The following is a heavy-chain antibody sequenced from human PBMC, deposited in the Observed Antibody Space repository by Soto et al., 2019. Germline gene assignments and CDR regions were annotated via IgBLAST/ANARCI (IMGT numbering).Heavy chain of an antibody. Sequence: EVQLVESGGGLVKPGGSLRLSCAASGFTFSTYTLNWVRQAPGKGLEWVSSISSSSNYIYYADSVKGRFTISRDNAKNSLYLQINSLRVEDTAVYYFARGYGSGDYWGQGTLVTVSS. CDR1: GFTFSTYT. V-gene: IGHV3-21*01. D-gene: IGHD3-10*01. J-gene: IGHJ4*02. CDR3: ARGYGSGDY. CDR2: ISSSSNYI.